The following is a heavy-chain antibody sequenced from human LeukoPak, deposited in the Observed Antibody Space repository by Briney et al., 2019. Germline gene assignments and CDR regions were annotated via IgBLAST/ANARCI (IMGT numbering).Heavy chain of an antibody. Sequence: SETLSLTCTVSGGSISSYYWSWIRQPPGKGLEWIGYIYYTGSTNYNSSLKSRVTISVDTSKNQFSLKLSSVTAADTAVYYCAREGITMVRGVIPQGVDYWGQGTLVTVSS. CDR3: AREGITMVRGVIPQGVDY. D-gene: IGHD3-10*01. CDR1: GGSISSYY. J-gene: IGHJ4*02. V-gene: IGHV4-59*12. CDR2: IYYTGST.